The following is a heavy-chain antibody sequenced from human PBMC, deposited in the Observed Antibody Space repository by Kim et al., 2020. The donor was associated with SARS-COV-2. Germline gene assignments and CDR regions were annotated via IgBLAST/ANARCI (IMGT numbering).Heavy chain of an antibody. CDR1: GGSISSYY. Sequence: SETLSLTCSVSGGSISSYYWSWIRQPPGKGLEWIGDIYYSGSTNYNPSLQSRVTISVETYKNQFSLKLSSVTAADTAVYYCARGGGDYFDYWGQGTLVTGSS. V-gene: IGHV4-59*01. D-gene: IGHD2-21*01. CDR2: IYYSGST. J-gene: IGHJ4*02. CDR3: ARGGGDYFDY.